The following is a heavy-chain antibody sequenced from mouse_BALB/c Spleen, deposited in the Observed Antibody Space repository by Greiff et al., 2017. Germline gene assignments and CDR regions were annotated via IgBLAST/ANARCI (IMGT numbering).Heavy chain of an antibody. V-gene: IGHV1-54*01. J-gene: IGHJ2*01. CDR1: GYAFTNYL. CDR3: ARSGNQGYFDY. CDR2: INPGSGGT. Sequence: QVQLQQSGAELVRPGTSVKVSCKASGYAFTNYLIEWVKQRPGQGLEWIGVINPGSGGTNYNEKFKGKATLTADKSSSTAYMQLSSLTSDDSAVYFCARSGNQGYFDYWGQGTTLTVSS. D-gene: IGHD2-1*01.